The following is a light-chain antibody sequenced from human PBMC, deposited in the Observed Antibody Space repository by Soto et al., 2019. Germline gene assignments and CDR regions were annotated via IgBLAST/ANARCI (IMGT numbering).Light chain of an antibody. CDR1: QSVSSSY. CDR3: QQYGSSPRK. Sequence: EIVLTQSPGTLSLSPGERATLSCRASQSVSSSYLAWYQQKPGQAPRLLIYGASSRATGIPDRFSGSGSGTELTLTISRPDPEDFAVYYCQQYGSSPRKFGQGNKVDIK. CDR2: GAS. J-gene: IGKJ1*01. V-gene: IGKV3-20*01.